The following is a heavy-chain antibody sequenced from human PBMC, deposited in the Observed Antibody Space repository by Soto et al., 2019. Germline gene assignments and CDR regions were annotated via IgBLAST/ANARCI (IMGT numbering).Heavy chain of an antibody. V-gene: IGHV1-69*01. D-gene: IGHD1-26*01. CDR1: GGTFSRYA. J-gene: IGHJ5*02. Sequence: QVQLVQAGAEVKKPGSSVKVSCQASGGTFSRYAISWVRQAPGHGLEWMGGIIPIFGTANYAQKFQGRVTITADESTRTAYMELSSLRFEDTAVYYCARAIVGPTTRGWLDPWGQGTLVTVSS. CDR3: ARAIVGPTTRGWLDP. CDR2: IIPIFGTA.